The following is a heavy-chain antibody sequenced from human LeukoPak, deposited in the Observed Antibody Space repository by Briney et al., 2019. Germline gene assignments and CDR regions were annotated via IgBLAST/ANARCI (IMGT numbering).Heavy chain of an antibody. CDR3: ATLVDGSGSYYYLDAFDI. J-gene: IGHJ3*02. CDR1: GYTLTELS. Sequence: GASVKVSCKVSGYTLTELSMHWVRQAPGKGLEWMGGFDPEDGETIYAQKFQGRVTMTEDTSTDTAYMELSSLRSEDTAVYYCATLVDGSGSYYYLDAFDIWGQGTMVTVSS. D-gene: IGHD3-10*01. CDR2: FDPEDGET. V-gene: IGHV1-24*01.